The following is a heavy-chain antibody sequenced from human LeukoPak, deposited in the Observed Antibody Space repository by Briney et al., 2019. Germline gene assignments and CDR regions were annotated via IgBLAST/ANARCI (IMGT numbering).Heavy chain of an antibody. D-gene: IGHD6-13*01. Sequence: GASVKVSCKASGYTFTSYDINWVRQAPGQGLEWMGWINPNSGGTNYAQKFQGRVTMTRDTSISTAYMELSRLRSDDTAVYYCARDSSSWSLDYWGQGTLVTVSS. J-gene: IGHJ4*02. CDR1: GYTFTSYD. CDR3: ARDSSSWSLDY. V-gene: IGHV1-2*02. CDR2: INPNSGGT.